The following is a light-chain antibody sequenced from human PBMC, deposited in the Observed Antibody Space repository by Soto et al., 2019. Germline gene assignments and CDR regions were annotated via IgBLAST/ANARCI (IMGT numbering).Light chain of an antibody. Sequence: EIVMTQSPATLSVSPGGRATLSFRASQSISDTLAWYQQKPGQAPRLLIHGASTRAPGFPARFSGSGSGTDCTLTISSLPSEDFEVYYCQQYDNSQWTFGQGTKVDIK. CDR1: QSISDT. CDR2: GAS. J-gene: IGKJ1*01. V-gene: IGKV3-15*01. CDR3: QQYDNSQWT.